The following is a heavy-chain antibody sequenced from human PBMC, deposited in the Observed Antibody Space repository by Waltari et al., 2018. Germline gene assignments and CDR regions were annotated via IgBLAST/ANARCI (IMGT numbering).Heavy chain of an antibody. CDR1: GGSFSGYY. D-gene: IGHD2-15*01. CDR3: ARGRRIPWNYYYGMDA. Sequence: QVQLQQWGAGLLKPSETLSLTCAVYGGSFSGYYWSWIRQPPGKGLEWIGEINHSGSTNYNPSLKSRVTISVDTSKNQFSLKLSSVTAADTAVYYCARGRRIPWNYYYGMDAWGQGTTVTVSS. CDR2: INHSGST. V-gene: IGHV4-34*01. J-gene: IGHJ6*02.